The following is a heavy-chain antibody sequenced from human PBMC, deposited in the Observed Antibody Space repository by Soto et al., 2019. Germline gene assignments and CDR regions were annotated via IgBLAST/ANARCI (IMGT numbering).Heavy chain of an antibody. V-gene: IGHV1-18*04. Sequence: GASVKVSCKASGYTFFSYGIAWVRQAPGQGLEWMGWVSAYNGNTNYAQKLQGRVTMTTDTSTSTAYMELRSLRSDDTAVYYCAKDVITFGGPYYFDYWGQGTLVTVSS. CDR1: GYTFFSYG. J-gene: IGHJ4*02. CDR3: AKDVITFGGPYYFDY. CDR2: VSAYNGNT. D-gene: IGHD3-16*01.